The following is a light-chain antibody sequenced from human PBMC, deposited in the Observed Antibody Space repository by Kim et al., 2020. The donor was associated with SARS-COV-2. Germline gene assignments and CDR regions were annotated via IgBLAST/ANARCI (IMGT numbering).Light chain of an antibody. CDR2: GAS. CDR1: QSVSSSY. CDR3: QQYGSSPYT. J-gene: IGKJ2*01. Sequence: LCPGERATLSCRASQSVSSSYLASYQQKPGQAPRLLIYGASSRATGIPDRFSGSGSGTDFTLTISRLEPEDFAVYYCQQYGSSPYTFGQGTKLEI. V-gene: IGKV3-20*01.